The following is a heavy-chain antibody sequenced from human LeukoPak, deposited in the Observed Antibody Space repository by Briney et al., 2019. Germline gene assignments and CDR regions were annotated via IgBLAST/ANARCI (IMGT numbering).Heavy chain of an antibody. CDR2: INHSGST. J-gene: IGHJ6*03. Sequence: SETLSLTCAVYGGSFSVYHWSWIRQPPGKGLEWIGEINHSGSTNYNPSLKSRVTISVDTSKNQFSLKLSSVTAADTAVYYCATGPPVVPAARPYYYYYYMDAWGKGTTVTVSS. D-gene: IGHD2-2*01. CDR1: GGSFSVYH. CDR3: ATGPPVVPAARPYYYYYYMDA. V-gene: IGHV4-34*01.